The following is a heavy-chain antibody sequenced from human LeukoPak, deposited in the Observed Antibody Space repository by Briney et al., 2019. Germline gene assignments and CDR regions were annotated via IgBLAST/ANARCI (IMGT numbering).Heavy chain of an antibody. D-gene: IGHD7-27*01. J-gene: IGHJ4*02. CDR1: GYTFTSYG. V-gene: IGHV1-18*01. CDR2: ISAYNGNT. Sequence: GASVKLSCKVSGYTFTSYGISLVRQAPGQGLEWMGWISAYNGNTNYAQKLQGRVTMTTDTSTSTAYMELRSLRSDDTAVYYCARDRTGEFDYWGQGTLVTVSS. CDR3: ARDRTGEFDY.